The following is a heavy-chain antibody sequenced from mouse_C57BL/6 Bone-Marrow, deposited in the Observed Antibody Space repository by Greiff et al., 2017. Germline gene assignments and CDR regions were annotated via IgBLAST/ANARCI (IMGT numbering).Heavy chain of an antibody. CDR1: GYTFTSYW. D-gene: IGHD2-4*01. CDR2: LYPGSGST. CDR3: ARDYCDYDYFDY. J-gene: IGHJ2*01. Sequence: QVQLQQPGAELVKPGASVKMSCKASGYTFTSYWITWVKQRPGQGLEWIGDLYPGSGSTNYNEKFTSKATLTVDTSSSTAYMQLSSLTSEDSAVYYCARDYCDYDYFDYWGQGTTLTVSS. V-gene: IGHV1-55*01.